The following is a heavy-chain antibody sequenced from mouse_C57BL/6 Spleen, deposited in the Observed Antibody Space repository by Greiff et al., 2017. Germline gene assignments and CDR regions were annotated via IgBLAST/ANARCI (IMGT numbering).Heavy chain of an antibody. CDR3: AREITTVPYYFDY. Sequence: VQLQQSGAELVKPGASVKISCKASGYAFSSYWMNWVKQRPGKGLEWIGQIYPGDGDTNYNGKFKGKATLTADKSSSTAYMQLSSLTSEDYAVYFCAREITTVPYYFDYGGQCTTLTVSS. CDR2: IYPGDGDT. D-gene: IGHD1-1*01. V-gene: IGHV1-80*01. CDR1: GYAFSSYW. J-gene: IGHJ2*01.